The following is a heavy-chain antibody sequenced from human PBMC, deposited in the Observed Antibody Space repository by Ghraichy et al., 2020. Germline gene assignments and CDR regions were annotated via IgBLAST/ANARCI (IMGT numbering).Heavy chain of an antibody. V-gene: IGHV3-30-3*01. Sequence: LSLTCAASGFTFSPFAMHWVRQAPGKGLEWVAVDGNSKYYADSVRGRFTVSRDNSKNTLYLQMNSLRPEDTAVYYCARERREGPIMLGDYWGQGTQVTVSS. J-gene: IGHJ4*02. CDR3: ARERREGPIMLGDY. CDR1: GFTFSPFA. D-gene: IGHD3-10*02. CDR2: DGNSK.